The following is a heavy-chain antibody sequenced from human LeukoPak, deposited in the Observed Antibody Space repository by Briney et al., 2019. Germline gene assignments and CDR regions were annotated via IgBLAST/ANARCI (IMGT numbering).Heavy chain of an antibody. CDR1: GGSISSYH. J-gene: IGHJ5*02. D-gene: IGHD4-17*01. Sequence: SETLSLTGTVSGGSISSYHWSWIRQPAGKGLEWIGRIYTSGSTNYNPSLKSRVTMSVDTSKNQFSLKLSSVTAADTAVYYCARDPDYGGWFDPWGQGTLVTVSS. CDR2: IYTSGST. V-gene: IGHV4-4*07. CDR3: ARDPDYGGWFDP.